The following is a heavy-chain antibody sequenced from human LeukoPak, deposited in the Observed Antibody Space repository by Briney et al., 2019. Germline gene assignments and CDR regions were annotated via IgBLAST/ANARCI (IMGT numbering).Heavy chain of an antibody. CDR1: GGSVSSGSYY. Sequence: SETLSLTCTVSGGSVSSGSYYWSWIRQPPGKGLEWIGYIYYSGSTNYNPSLKSRVTISVDTSKNQFSLKLSSVTAADTAVYYCATTDPIAVADYWGQGTLVTVSS. J-gene: IGHJ4*02. CDR3: ATTDPIAVADY. V-gene: IGHV4-61*01. D-gene: IGHD6-19*01. CDR2: IYYSGST.